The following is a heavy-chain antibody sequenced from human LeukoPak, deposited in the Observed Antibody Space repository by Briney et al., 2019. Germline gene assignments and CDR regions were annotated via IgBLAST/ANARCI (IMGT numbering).Heavy chain of an antibody. Sequence: ASVKVSCKASGYTFTGYYMHRVRQAPGQGLEWMGWIIPNSGGTSYAQKFQGRVTITRDTSASTAYMELSSLRSEDTAVYYCARDPLPLLWFGESRPNWFDPWGQGTLVTVSS. CDR3: ARDPLPLLWFGESRPNWFDP. CDR2: IIPNSGGT. V-gene: IGHV1-2*02. J-gene: IGHJ5*02. D-gene: IGHD3-10*01. CDR1: GYTFTGYY.